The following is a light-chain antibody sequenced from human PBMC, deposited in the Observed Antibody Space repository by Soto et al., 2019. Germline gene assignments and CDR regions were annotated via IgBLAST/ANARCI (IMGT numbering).Light chain of an antibody. Sequence: QAVVTQEPSLTVSPGGTVTLTCGSSTGAVTSGHYPYWFQQKPGQAPRTLIYDTSNKHSWTPARFSGSLLGGKAALTLSGGEAEGGAEYYCLPFLCGARVFGGGTKLTVL. CDR1: TGAVTSGHY. J-gene: IGLJ3*02. CDR2: DTS. CDR3: LPFLCGARV. V-gene: IGLV7-46*01.